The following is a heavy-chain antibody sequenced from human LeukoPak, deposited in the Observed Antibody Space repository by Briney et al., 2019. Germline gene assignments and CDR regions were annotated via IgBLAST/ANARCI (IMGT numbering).Heavy chain of an antibody. Sequence: SETLSLTCTASGGSISSYYWSWIRQPAGKGLEWIGRIYTSGSTNYNPSLKSRVTMSVDKSKNQFSLKLSSVTAADTAVYYCARAPTMVRGPNYYYYYMDVWGKGTTVTVSS. D-gene: IGHD3-10*01. CDR3: ARAPTMVRGPNYYYYYMDV. CDR1: GGSISSYY. J-gene: IGHJ6*03. V-gene: IGHV4-4*07. CDR2: IYTSGST.